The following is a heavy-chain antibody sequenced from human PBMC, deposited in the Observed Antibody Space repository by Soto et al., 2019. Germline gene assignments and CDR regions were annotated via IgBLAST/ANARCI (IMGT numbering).Heavy chain of an antibody. Sequence: GGSLRLSCAASGFTFSSYAMSWVRQAPGKGLEWVSAISGSGGSTYYADSVKGRFTIPRDNSKNTLYLQMNSLRAEDTAVYYCAKKRSRYFDWLLCPYFDYWGQGTLVTVSS. CDR2: ISGSGGST. J-gene: IGHJ4*02. V-gene: IGHV3-23*01. CDR3: AKKRSRYFDWLLCPYFDY. D-gene: IGHD3-9*01. CDR1: GFTFSSYA.